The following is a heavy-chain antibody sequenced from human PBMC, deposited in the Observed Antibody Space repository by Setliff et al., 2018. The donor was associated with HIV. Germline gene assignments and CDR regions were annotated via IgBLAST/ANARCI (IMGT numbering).Heavy chain of an antibody. CDR1: GYSISSGYY. V-gene: IGHV4-38-2*01. CDR2: INHSGGT. CDR3: ASAGSGTRAPPRY. J-gene: IGHJ4*02. Sequence: PSETLSLTCAVSGYSISSGYYWGWIRQPPGKGLEWIGEINHSGGTNYNPSLKSRVTISVDTSKNQFSLKLTSVTAADTAVYYCASAGSGTRAPPRYWGQGTLVTVSS. D-gene: IGHD1-1*01.